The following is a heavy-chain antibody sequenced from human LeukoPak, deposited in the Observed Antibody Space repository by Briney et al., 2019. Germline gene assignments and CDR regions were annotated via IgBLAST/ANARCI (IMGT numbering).Heavy chain of an antibody. CDR1: GGSISSGGYY. V-gene: IGHV4-31*11. J-gene: IGHJ6*02. CDR2: IYYSGST. CDR3: ATLPRYYYYGMDV. Sequence: SETLSLTCAVSGGSISSGGYYWSWIRQHPGKGLEWIGYIYYSGSTYYNPSLKSRVTISVDTSKNQFSLKLSSVTAADTAVYYCATLPRYYYYGMDVWGQGTTVTVSS.